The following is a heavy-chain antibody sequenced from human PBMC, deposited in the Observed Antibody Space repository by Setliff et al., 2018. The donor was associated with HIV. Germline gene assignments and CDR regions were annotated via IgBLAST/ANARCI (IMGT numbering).Heavy chain of an antibody. CDR3: ARHQVIPTVIGAFDI. CDR2: LYYGGTT. V-gene: IGHV4-39*01. Sequence: SETLSLTCTVSGDSISTSNSYWGWVRQPPGKGLEWIGSLYYGGTTYYNPSLKSRVTISVDTSKNHFSLKLGSVTAADTAVYYCARHQVIPTVIGAFDIWGQGTAVTVSS. J-gene: IGHJ3*02. D-gene: IGHD3-16*02. CDR1: GDSISTSNSY.